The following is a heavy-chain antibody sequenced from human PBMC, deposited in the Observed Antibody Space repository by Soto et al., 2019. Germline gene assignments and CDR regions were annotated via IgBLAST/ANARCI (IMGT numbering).Heavy chain of an antibody. V-gene: IGHV3-23*01. J-gene: IGHJ4*02. CDR3: VRWSYLDY. Sequence: PGGSLTLSSAASGFSFISYAMSWVRQAPGKGLELVSTISGSDGKTFYADSVEGRFSISRDTSKNILYLQMNNLRGDDTAVYYCVRWSYLDYWGQGTRVTGSS. D-gene: IGHD3-3*01. CDR2: ISGSDGKT. CDR1: GFSFISYA.